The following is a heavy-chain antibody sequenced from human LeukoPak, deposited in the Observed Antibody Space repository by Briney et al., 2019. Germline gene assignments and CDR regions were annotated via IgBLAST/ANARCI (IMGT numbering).Heavy chain of an antibody. CDR1: GFTFSSYE. V-gene: IGHV3-53*01. Sequence: PGGSLRLSCAASGFTFSSYEMNWVRQAPGKGLEWVSLIYSGGSTYYADSVKGRFTISRDNSKNTLYLQMNSLRAEDTAVYYCARRAGGYSHPYDYWGKGTLVTVSS. CDR2: IYSGGST. CDR3: ARRAGGYSHPYDY. J-gene: IGHJ4*02. D-gene: IGHD4-23*01.